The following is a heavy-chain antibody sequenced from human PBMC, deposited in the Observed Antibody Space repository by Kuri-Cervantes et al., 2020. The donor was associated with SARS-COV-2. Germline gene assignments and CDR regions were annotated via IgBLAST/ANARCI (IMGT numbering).Heavy chain of an antibody. V-gene: IGHV4-59*01. J-gene: IGHJ5*02. CDR2: IYYSGST. CDR3: ARGGYGDYLS. CDR1: GGSISSYY. Sequence: SETLSLTCAVSGGSISSYYWSWIRQPPGKGLEWIGYIYYSGSTNYNPSLKSRVTISVDASKNQFSLKLSSVTAADTAVYYCARGGYGDYLSWGQGTLVTVSS. D-gene: IGHD4-17*01.